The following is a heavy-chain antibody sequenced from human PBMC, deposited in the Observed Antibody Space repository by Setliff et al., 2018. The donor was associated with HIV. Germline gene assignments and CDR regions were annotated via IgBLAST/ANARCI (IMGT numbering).Heavy chain of an antibody. D-gene: IGHD3-3*01. CDR1: GDFISSDYY. CDR3: VATTHNFWSAYTS. V-gene: IGHV4-38-2*02. CDR2: FYETGYT. J-gene: IGHJ4*02. Sequence: ASETLSLTCTVSGDFISSDYYWGWIRQPPGKGLEWIGSFYETGYTYYNPSLKSRVIISLDTSKNHLSLRVASVTSADTAVYYCVATTHNFWSAYTSWGQGTPVTVSS.